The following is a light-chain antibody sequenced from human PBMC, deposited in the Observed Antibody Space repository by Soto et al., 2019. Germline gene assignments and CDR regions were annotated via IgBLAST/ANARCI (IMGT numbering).Light chain of an antibody. CDR2: DAS. Sequence: EIVLTQSPATLSLSPGERATLSCRASQSVNNYLAWYKQKPGQAPRLLIYDASSRATDIPARFSGSGSGTDFTLTISSLEPEDFATYYCHQRSNWPLTFGGGTKVDIK. CDR3: HQRSNWPLT. J-gene: IGKJ4*01. CDR1: QSVNNY. V-gene: IGKV3-11*01.